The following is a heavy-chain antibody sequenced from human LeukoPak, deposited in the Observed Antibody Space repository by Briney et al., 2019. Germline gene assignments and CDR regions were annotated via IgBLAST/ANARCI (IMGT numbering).Heavy chain of an antibody. J-gene: IGHJ4*02. CDR2: ISASGGTT. CDR3: AKGQSSSGLRDYFDY. V-gene: IGHV3-23*01. Sequence: GESLRLSCAASGFTFSSYAMSWVRQAPGKGLEWVSGISASGGTTYYADSVKGRFTISRDNSKNTLYLQMNSLRAEDTAAYYCAKGQSSSGLRDYFDYWGQGTLVTVSS. CDR1: GFTFSSYA. D-gene: IGHD3-22*01.